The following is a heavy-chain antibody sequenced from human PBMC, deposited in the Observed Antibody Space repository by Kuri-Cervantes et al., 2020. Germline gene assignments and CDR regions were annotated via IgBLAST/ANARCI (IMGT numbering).Heavy chain of an antibody. V-gene: IGHV3-21*01. Sequence: GESLKISCAASRFTFSSNTMNWVRQAPGKGLEWVSSISSGSAYVYYADSVKGRFTISRDNAKNSLYLQMNSLRADDTALYYCARLLQGGLDYWGQGTLVTVSS. D-gene: IGHD1-1*01. J-gene: IGHJ4*02. CDR1: RFTFSSNT. CDR3: ARLLQGGLDY. CDR2: ISSGSAYV.